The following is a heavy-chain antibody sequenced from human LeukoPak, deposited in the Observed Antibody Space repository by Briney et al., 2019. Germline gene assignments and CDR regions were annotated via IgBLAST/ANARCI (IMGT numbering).Heavy chain of an antibody. V-gene: IGHV3-23*01. D-gene: IGHD5-18*01. CDR2: ISGSSGST. J-gene: IGHJ4*02. Sequence: GGSLRLSCAASGFTFSSYAMSWVRQAPGKGLEWVSAISGSSGSTYYADSVKGRFTISRDNSKNTLYLQMNSLRAEDTAVYYCAKRMDTAMVTPSHFDYWGQGTLVTVSS. CDR1: GFTFSSYA. CDR3: AKRMDTAMVTPSHFDY.